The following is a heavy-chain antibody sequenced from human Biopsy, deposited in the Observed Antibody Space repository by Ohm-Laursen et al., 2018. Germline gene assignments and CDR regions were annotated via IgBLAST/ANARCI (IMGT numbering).Heavy chain of an antibody. Sequence: PGTLSLTCTVSDGSINSYYWNWIRQPPGKRLEWIGNIYYSGSTNFNPSLKSRVTISVDTSKNQFSLKLSSVTAADTAAYFCARGSSYGYDFDYWGQGTLVAVSS. CDR1: DGSINSYY. D-gene: IGHD5-18*01. V-gene: IGHV4-59*01. J-gene: IGHJ4*02. CDR3: ARGSSYGYDFDY. CDR2: IYYSGST.